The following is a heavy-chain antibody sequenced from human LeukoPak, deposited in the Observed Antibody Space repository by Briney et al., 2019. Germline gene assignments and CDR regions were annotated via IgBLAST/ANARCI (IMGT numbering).Heavy chain of an antibody. CDR2: IMPLFGTA. CDR3: PNDDHGDYGSGCFAP. V-gene: IGHV1-69*05. D-gene: IGHD4-17*01. Sequence: SVKLSCNTSGGTFNNSAISWGRQAPGQGLEWLGGIMPLFGTAGYAQKFQGRVNITKDESTRTVYLELTSLTTAKTAVYYSPNDDHGDYGSGCFAPWGQGTLVSVSS. J-gene: IGHJ5*02. CDR1: GGTFNNSA.